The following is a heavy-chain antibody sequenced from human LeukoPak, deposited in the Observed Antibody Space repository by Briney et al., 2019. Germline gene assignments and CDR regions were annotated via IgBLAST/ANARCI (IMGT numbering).Heavy chain of an antibody. V-gene: IGHV1-69*05. J-gene: IGHJ4*02. Sequence: GASVKVSCKASGGTFSSYAISWVRQAPGLGLEWMGGIIPIFGTANYAQKFQGRVTITTDESTSTAYMGLSSLRSEDTAVYYWARDSVMAGGYPALRYFDYWGQGTLVTVSS. D-gene: IGHD3-22*01. CDR1: GGTFSSYA. CDR2: IIPIFGTA. CDR3: ARDSVMAGGYPALRYFDY.